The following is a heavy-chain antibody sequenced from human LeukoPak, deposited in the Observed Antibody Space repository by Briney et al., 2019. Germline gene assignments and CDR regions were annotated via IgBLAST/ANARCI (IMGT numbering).Heavy chain of an antibody. CDR1: GFTFSSYA. CDR3: ARLTFLVAVAGSFDV. V-gene: IGHV3-30-3*01. CDR2: ISYDGSNK. Sequence: HPGRSLRLSCAASGFTFSSYAMHWVRQAPGKGLEWVAVISYDGSNKYYADSVKGRFTISRDNSKNTLYLQMNSLRAEDTAVYYCARLTFLVAVAGSFDVWGQGTVVTISS. D-gene: IGHD6-13*01. J-gene: IGHJ3*01.